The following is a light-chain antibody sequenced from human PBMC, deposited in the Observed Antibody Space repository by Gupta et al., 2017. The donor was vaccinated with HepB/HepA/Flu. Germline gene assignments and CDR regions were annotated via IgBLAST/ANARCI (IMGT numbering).Light chain of an antibody. J-gene: IGLJ2*01. V-gene: IGLV2-11*01. CDR1: NSDIGGYNY. CDR3: CSYAGGHTWV. Sequence: QSSLTQPRSVSGSPGQSVTISCTGTNSDIGGYNYVSWYQHHPGKAPRLMIYDVNKRPSGVPDRFSGSKSGDTASLTISGRQAEDESDYHCCSYAGGHTWVFGGGTKVTVL. CDR2: DVN.